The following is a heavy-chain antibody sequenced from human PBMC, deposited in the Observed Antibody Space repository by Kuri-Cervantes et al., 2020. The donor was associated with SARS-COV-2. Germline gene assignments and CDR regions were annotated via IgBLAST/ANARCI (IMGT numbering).Heavy chain of an antibody. CDR2: IRYDGSNK. D-gene: IGHD4-17*01. CDR3: AKHGDYGGYYFDY. CDR1: GFTVSSNY. J-gene: IGHJ4*02. Sequence: GESLKISCAVSGFTVSSNYLSWVRQAPGKGLEWVAFIRYDGSNKYYADSVKGRFTISRDNSKNTLYLQMNSLRAEDTAVYYCAKHGDYGGYYFDYWGQGTLVTVSS. V-gene: IGHV3-30*02.